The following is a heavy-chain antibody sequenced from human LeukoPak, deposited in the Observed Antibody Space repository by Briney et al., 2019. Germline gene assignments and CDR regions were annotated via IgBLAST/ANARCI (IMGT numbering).Heavy chain of an antibody. J-gene: IGHJ6*02. CDR1: GGSFSGYY. V-gene: IGHV4-34*01. CDR2: INHSGST. D-gene: IGHD2-2*01. CDR3: ARSCSSTSCYNGMDV. Sequence: SETLSLTCAVYGGSFSGYYWSWIRQPPGKGLEWIGEINHSGSTNYNPSLKSRVTISVDTSKNQFSLKLSSVTAADTAVYYCARSCSSTSCYNGMDVWGQGTTVTVSS.